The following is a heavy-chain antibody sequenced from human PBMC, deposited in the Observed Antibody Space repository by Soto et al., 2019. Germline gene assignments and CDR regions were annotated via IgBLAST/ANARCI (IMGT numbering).Heavy chain of an antibody. Sequence: QVQLQESGPGLVKPSQTLSLTCTVSGGSISSGGYYWSWIRQHPGKGLEWIGYIYYSGSTYYNPSPKGQVTISVDPSKTQFSPKLSPLTAADTAGYYCARGPGTMAKIDYWGQGTWSPSPQ. V-gene: IGHV4-31*01. CDR2: IYYSGST. CDR1: GGSISSGGYY. J-gene: IGHJ4*02. D-gene: IGHD3-10*01. CDR3: ARGPGTMAKIDY.